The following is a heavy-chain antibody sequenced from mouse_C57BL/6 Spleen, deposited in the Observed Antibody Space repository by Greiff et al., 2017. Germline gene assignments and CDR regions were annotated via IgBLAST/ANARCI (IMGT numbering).Heavy chain of an antibody. Sequence: VQLKESGPELVKPGASVKISCKASGYTFTDYYMNWVKQSHGKSLEWIGDINPNNGGTSYNQKFKGKATLTVDKSSSTAYMELRSLTSEDSAVYYCANANWAFAYWGQGTLVTVSA. D-gene: IGHD4-1*01. CDR1: GYTFTDYY. CDR3: ANANWAFAY. CDR2: INPNNGGT. J-gene: IGHJ3*01. V-gene: IGHV1-26*01.